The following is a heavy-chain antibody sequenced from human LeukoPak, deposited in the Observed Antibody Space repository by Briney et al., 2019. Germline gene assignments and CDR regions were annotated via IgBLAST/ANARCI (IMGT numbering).Heavy chain of an antibody. V-gene: IGHV3-48*03. CDR2: ISSSGSTI. J-gene: IGHJ4*02. D-gene: IGHD1-26*01. Sequence: SGGSLRLSCAASGFTFSSYEMNWVRQAPGKGLEWVSYISSSGSTIYYADSVKGRFTISRDNAKNSLYLQMNSLRAEDTAVYYCARIDPSGSRPVDYWGQGTLVTVSS. CDR3: ARIDPSGSRPVDY. CDR1: GFTFSSYE.